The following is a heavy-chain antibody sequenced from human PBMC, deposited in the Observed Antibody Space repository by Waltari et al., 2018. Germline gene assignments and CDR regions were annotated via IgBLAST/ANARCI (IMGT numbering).Heavy chain of an antibody. J-gene: IGHJ4*02. CDR1: GGSFSGYY. Sequence: QVQLQQWGAGLLKPSETLSLTCAVYGGSFSGYYWSWIRQPPGKGLEWIGEINHSGSTNYNPSLKSRVTISVDTSKNQFSLKLSSVTAADTAVYYCAKRSYFLDGYYFDYWGQGTLVTVSS. D-gene: IGHD1-26*01. CDR3: AKRSYFLDGYYFDY. V-gene: IGHV4-34*01. CDR2: INHSGST.